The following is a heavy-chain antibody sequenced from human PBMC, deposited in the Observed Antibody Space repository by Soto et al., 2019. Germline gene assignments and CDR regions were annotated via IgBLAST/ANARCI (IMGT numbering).Heavy chain of an antibody. D-gene: IGHD2-21*02. CDR2: IWNDGSDK. CDR3: ARERRGYVVVTGILHY. V-gene: IGHV3-33*01. J-gene: IGHJ4*02. Sequence: QVQLVESGGGVVQPGRSLRLSCAASGFTFSSYGMHWVRQAPGKGLEWVALIWNDGSDKYYADSVKGRFTISRDNSKDILYLQMNSLRVEDTAVYYCARERRGYVVVTGILHYWGQGSLVNVSS. CDR1: GFTFSSYG.